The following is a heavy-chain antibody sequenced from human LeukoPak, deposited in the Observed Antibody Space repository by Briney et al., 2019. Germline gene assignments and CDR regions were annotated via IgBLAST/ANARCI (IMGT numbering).Heavy chain of an antibody. CDR2: IYYSGST. Sequence: SETLSLTCTVSGGSISSYYWSWIRQPPGKGLEWIGYIYYSGSTNYNPSLKSRVTISVDTSKNQFSLKLSSVTAADTAVYYCARGGEYSGYDLDYWGQGTLVTVSS. CDR3: ARGGEYSGYDLDY. CDR1: GGSISSYY. D-gene: IGHD5-12*01. V-gene: IGHV4-59*01. J-gene: IGHJ4*02.